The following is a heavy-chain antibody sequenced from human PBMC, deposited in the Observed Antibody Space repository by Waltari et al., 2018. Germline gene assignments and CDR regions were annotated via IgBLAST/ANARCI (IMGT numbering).Heavy chain of an antibody. CDR2: ISGGSSYT. CDR1: GFTFSSYT. J-gene: IGHJ4*02. D-gene: IGHD3-16*01. Sequence: EVQLVGSGGGLVKPGGSLRLSCAASGFTFSSYTMNWVRQAPGKVLEWGSAISGGSSYTYSADSVKGRFTISRDNDKNSLYLQMNSLRVEDTAVYYCAREWGVMIGTAAYYLDHWTQGTLVTVSS. CDR3: AREWGVMIGTAAYYLDH. V-gene: IGHV3-21*02.